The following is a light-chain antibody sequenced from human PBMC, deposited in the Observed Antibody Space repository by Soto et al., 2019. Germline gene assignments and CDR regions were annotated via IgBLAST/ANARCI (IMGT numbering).Light chain of an antibody. CDR2: GAS. CDR1: QSVSSTY. V-gene: IGKV3-20*01. CDR3: HQYGSSPWT. Sequence: EIVLTQSPGTLSLFPGERATLSCRASQSVSSTYFAWYRQKPGQPPSLLIYGASNRATGVPDRFSGSGSGPDFTLTISRLEPEDFAVYFCHQYGSSPWTFGQGTKVEV. J-gene: IGKJ1*01.